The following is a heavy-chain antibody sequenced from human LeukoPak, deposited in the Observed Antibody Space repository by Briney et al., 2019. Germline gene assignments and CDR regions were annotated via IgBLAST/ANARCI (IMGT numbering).Heavy chain of an antibody. Sequence: ASVKVSCKASGYTFTSYGISWVRQAPGQGLEWMGWISAYNGNTNYAQKLQGRVTMTTDTSTGTAYMELRSLRSDDTAVYYCARDRTRIAVAGTNWFDPWGQGTLVTVSS. CDR3: ARDRTRIAVAGTNWFDP. J-gene: IGHJ5*02. V-gene: IGHV1-18*01. D-gene: IGHD6-19*01. CDR1: GYTFTSYG. CDR2: ISAYNGNT.